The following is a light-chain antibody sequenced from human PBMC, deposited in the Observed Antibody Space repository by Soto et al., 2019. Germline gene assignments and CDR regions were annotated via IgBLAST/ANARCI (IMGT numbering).Light chain of an antibody. J-gene: IGKJ2*01. CDR2: NAS. CDR1: QSVGNF. Sequence: EIVLAQSPATLSLSPGERATLSCRASQSVGNFLAWYQHRPGQAPRLLILNASTRATGIPPRFSGSGSGTDFTLTISSLQSEDFAVYYCQHYNNWPPYTFGQGTKLEIK. V-gene: IGKV3-11*01. CDR3: QHYNNWPPYT.